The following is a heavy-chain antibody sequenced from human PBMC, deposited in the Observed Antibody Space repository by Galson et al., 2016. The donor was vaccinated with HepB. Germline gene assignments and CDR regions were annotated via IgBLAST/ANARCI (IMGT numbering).Heavy chain of an antibody. CDR2: INHSGST. J-gene: IGHJ1*01. CDR1: GGSLSGHY. CDR3: ARGGWGSMWYVAEYFQF. Sequence: SETLSLTCVVYGGSLSGHYWTRIRQSPGKGLEWIGEINHSGSTNYKPSLKGRTTMSVDMSKNQFSLNLTSVTAADTAVYYCARGGWGSMWYVAEYFQFWGQGTLVTVSS. V-gene: IGHV4-34*01. D-gene: IGHD6-13*01.